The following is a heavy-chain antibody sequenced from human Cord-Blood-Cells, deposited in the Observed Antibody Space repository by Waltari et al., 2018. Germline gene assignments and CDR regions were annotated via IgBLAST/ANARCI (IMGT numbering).Heavy chain of an antibody. CDR1: GFTFSNAW. J-gene: IGHJ5*02. D-gene: IGHD2-2*01. V-gene: IGHV3-15*01. CDR2: IKSKTDGGTT. Sequence: EVQLVESGGGLVKPGGSLRLSCAASGFTFSNAWMSWVRQAPGKGLELVGRIKSKTDGGTTDYAAPVKGRFTISRDDSKNTLYLQMNSLKTEDTAVYYCTTDTNPAAILNWFDPWGQGTLVTVSS. CDR3: TTDTNPAAILNWFDP.